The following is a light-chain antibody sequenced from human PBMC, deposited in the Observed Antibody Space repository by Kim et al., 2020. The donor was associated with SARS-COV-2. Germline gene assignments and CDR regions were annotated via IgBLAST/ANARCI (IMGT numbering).Light chain of an antibody. V-gene: IGLV3-1*01. CDR1: KLGDEY. CDR3: QAWDSSTHNYV. J-gene: IGLJ1*01. CDR2: QDN. Sequence: SPRNNARHTFPGCKLGDEYCSRLQAEPGPVPRVVIYQDNQRPSGIPERFSGSNSGNTATLTISGTQAMDEADYYCQAWDSSTHNYVFGAGTKVTVL.